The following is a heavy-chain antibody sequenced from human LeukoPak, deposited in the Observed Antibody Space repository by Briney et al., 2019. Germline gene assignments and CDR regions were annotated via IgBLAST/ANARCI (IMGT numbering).Heavy chain of an antibody. D-gene: IGHD3-10*01. CDR1: GYAFTGYY. J-gene: IGHJ4*02. V-gene: IGHV1-2*04. CDR2: INANSGGT. CDR3: ATLGGSGSFDY. Sequence: GGSVKVSCAPSGYAFTGYYMHSVPQAPGPGREWMGGINANSGGTNYAQKFQGWVTMTRDTSISTAYIELSRLRSDDTAVYYCATLGGSGSFDYWGQGTLVTVSS.